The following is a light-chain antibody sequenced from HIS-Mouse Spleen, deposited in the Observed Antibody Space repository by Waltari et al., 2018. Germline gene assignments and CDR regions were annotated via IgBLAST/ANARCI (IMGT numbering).Light chain of an antibody. V-gene: IGLV2-23*01. CDR2: EGS. J-gene: IGLJ3*02. Sequence: QSALTQPASVFGSPGQSITIPCTRSSRHVGSYNLVSWYQQHPCKAQKLLIYEGSKRPSGVSNRFSGSKSGNTASLTISGLQAEDEADYYCCSYAGSSTWVFGGGTKLTVL. CDR3: CSYAGSSTWV. CDR1: SRHVGSYNL.